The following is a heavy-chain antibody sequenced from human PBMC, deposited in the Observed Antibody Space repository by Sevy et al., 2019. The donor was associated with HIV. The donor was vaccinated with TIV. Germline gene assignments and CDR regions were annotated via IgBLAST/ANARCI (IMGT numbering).Heavy chain of an antibody. D-gene: IGHD2-2*01. V-gene: IGHV3-33*01. J-gene: IGHJ6*02. Sequence: GGSLRLSCAASGFTFSSYGMHWVRQAPGKGLEWVAVIWYDGSNKYYADSVKGGFTISRDNSKNTLYLQMNSLRAEDTAVYYCAREDIVVVPAAPKYYYYYYGMDVWGQGTTVTVSS. CDR1: GFTFSSYG. CDR3: AREDIVVVPAAPKYYYYYYGMDV. CDR2: IWYDGSNK.